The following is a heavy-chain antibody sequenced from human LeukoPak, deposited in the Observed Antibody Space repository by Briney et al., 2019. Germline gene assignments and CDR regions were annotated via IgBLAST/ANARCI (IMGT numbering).Heavy chain of an antibody. J-gene: IGHJ4*02. Sequence: YSGGATYYADSGRGRFTISRENSKNMVSLQMTSLGAEDTAVYYCARGRFSGPDDYWGQGTLVTVSS. CDR2: YSGGAT. D-gene: IGHD6-19*01. V-gene: IGHV3-53*01. CDR3: ARGRFSGPDDY.